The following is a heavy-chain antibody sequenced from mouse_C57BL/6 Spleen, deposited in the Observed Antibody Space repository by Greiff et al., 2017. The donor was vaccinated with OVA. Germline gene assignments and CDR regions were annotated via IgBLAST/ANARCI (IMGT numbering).Heavy chain of an antibody. V-gene: IGHV5-17*01. CDR1: GFTFSDYG. J-gene: IGHJ1*03. Sequence: EVHLVESGGGLVKPGGSLKLSCAASGFTFSDYGMHWVRQAPEKGLEWVAYISSGSSTIYYADTVKGRFTISRDNAKNTLFLQMTSLRSEDTAMYYCARSRYDRGYWYFDVWGTGTTVTVSS. CDR3: ARSRYDRGYWYFDV. CDR2: ISSGSSTI. D-gene: IGHD2-3*01.